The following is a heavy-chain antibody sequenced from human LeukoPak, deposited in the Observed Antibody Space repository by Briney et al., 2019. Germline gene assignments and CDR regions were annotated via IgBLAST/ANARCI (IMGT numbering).Heavy chain of an antibody. J-gene: IGHJ3*02. CDR1: GFTFSSYA. V-gene: IGHV3-23*01. CDR3: ASSVVVTLDAFDI. Sequence: GGPLRLSCAASGFTFSSYAMRWVRQAPGKGLEWVSAISGSGGSTYYADSVKGRFAISRDNSKNTLYLQMNSLRAEDTAVHYCASSVVVTLDAFDIWGQGTMVTVSS. CDR2: ISGSGGST. D-gene: IGHD2-2*01.